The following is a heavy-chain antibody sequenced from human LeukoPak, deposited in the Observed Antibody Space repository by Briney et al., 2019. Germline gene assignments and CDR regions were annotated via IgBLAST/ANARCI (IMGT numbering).Heavy chain of an antibody. D-gene: IGHD3-10*01. Sequence: GRSLRLSCAASGCTFSTYGIHWVRQAPGKGLEGVAVIWVDGSNKYYADSVKGRFIISSDNSMNTVYLQMNSMRADDTAVYYCAKDIYNRSCDGAFDIWGQGTMVTVSS. CDR1: GCTFSTYG. V-gene: IGHV3-33*06. CDR2: IWVDGSNK. CDR3: AKDIYNRSCDGAFDI. J-gene: IGHJ3*02.